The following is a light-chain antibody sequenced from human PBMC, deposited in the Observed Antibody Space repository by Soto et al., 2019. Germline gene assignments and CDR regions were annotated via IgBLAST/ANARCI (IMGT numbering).Light chain of an antibody. Sequence: EDILTQSPATLSLSPGEGATLSCRASQSINTYLAWYQQKPGQAPRLLIYDASKRATGIPARFSGSGSGTNFTLTISSLEPEDSAVYYCQQSGNSPWTFGQGTKVDIK. CDR2: DAS. CDR3: QQSGNSPWT. V-gene: IGKV3-11*01. CDR1: QSINTY. J-gene: IGKJ1*01.